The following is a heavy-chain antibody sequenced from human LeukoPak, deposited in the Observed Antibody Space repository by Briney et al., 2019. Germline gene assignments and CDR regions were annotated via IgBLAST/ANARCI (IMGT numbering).Heavy chain of an antibody. CDR1: GFTFSSYS. V-gene: IGHV3-69-1*02. CDR2: MTSSNTI. Sequence: GGSLRLSCAASGFTFSSYSMNWVRQAPGKGLEWVATMTSSNTIYYADSAKGRFTISRDNAKNSLYLQMNSLRAEDTAVYYCARDCGGGSCYGPYDAFDIWGQGTMVTVSS. D-gene: IGHD2-15*01. J-gene: IGHJ3*02. CDR3: ARDCGGGSCYGPYDAFDI.